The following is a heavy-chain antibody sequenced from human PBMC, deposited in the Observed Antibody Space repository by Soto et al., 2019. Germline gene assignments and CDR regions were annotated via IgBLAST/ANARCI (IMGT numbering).Heavy chain of an antibody. CDR2: ISNSAATK. CDR1: GFTLSGDS. J-gene: IGHJ5*02. V-gene: IGHV3-48*01. Sequence: PGRSLRLSCVGSGFTLSGDSMNWVRQIPGKAPEWISYISNSAATKLYADSVKGRFTVSRNNGDNSLYLQMNSLTVDDTAIYYWASVPFHGLAQPPNWFYLRGRGTLVIVSS. D-gene: IGHD2-21*01. CDR3: ASVPFHGLAQPPNWFYL.